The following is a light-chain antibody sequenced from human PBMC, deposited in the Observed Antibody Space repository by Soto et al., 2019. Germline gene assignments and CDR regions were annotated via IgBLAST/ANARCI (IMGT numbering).Light chain of an antibody. V-gene: IGKV3-20*01. CDR3: QQYDNWPPWT. CDR1: QSVTNSY. Sequence: ETVLTQSPGTLSLSPGERATLSCRASQSVTNSYLAWYQQKPGQAPRLLIYGALSRATGIPDRFSGSGSGTDFTLTISRLEPEDFAVYYCQQYDNWPPWTFGQGTKVEIK. J-gene: IGKJ1*01. CDR2: GAL.